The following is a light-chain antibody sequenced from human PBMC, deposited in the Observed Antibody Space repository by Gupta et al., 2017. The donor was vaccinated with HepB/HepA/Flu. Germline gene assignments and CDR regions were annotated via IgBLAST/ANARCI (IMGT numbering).Light chain of an antibody. CDR2: LGS. J-gene: IGKJ2*01. CDR1: QSLLESNGHNY. V-gene: IGKV2-28*01. Sequence: DIVMTPSPLTLPVTRGEPASISCMSSQSLLESNGHNYVDWYLQKPGQSPQLLIYLGSNRASGVPDRCSASGSGTDFTLKISRVEAEDVGVYYCRHSLENPYTFGQGTRLQIK. CDR3: RHSLENPYT.